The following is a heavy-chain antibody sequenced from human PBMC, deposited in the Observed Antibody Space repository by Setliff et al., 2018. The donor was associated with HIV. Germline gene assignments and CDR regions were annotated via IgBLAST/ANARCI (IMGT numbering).Heavy chain of an antibody. CDR2: IFYSGST. V-gene: IGHV4-39*01. J-gene: IGHJ4*02. CDR1: GGSISSSGYY. Sequence: PSETLSLTCTVSGGSISSSGYYWGWIRQPPGKGLEWIGSIFYSGSTYYNPSLKSRVTISVDTSESLFSLKLGSVTAADTAVYYCARHAGSRGYYPRPFDYWGQGTLVTVSS. CDR3: ARHAGSRGYYPRPFDY. D-gene: IGHD3-22*01.